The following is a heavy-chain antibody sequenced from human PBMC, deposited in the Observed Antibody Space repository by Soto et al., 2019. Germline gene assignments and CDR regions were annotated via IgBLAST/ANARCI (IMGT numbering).Heavy chain of an antibody. J-gene: IGHJ5*02. CDR3: ARGRIRFLERTAPGGWFDP. D-gene: IGHD3-3*01. CDR2: INHSGST. CDR1: GGSFSGYY. Sequence: SETLSLTXAVYGGSFSGYYWSWIRQPPGKGLEWIGEINHSGSTNYNPSLKSRVTISVDTSKNQFSLKLSSVTAADTAVYYCARGRIRFLERTAPGGWFDPWGQGTLVTVSS. V-gene: IGHV4-34*01.